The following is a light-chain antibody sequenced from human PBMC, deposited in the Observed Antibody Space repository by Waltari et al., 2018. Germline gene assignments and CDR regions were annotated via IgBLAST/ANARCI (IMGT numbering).Light chain of an antibody. J-gene: IGKJ2*01. CDR3: QQYGSSPYT. V-gene: IGKV3-20*01. CDR2: GPS. Sequence: EIVLTQSPGTLSLSPGERATLSCRASQSVRSSSLAWYQQKPGQAPRLLIYGPSSMATGIPDRFSGSGSGTDFTLTISRLEPEDFAVYYCQQYGSSPYTFGQGTKLEIK. CDR1: QSVRSSS.